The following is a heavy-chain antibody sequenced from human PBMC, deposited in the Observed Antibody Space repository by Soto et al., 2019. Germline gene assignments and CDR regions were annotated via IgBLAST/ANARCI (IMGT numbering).Heavy chain of an antibody. J-gene: IGHJ4*02. Sequence: PSENLSLTCADYGSYMRNAYAYWSWFRQKPGKDLEWIGHMHHSGRTHYNPPLKSRVAVSVDTSKNQFSLYLNSVTAADTAVYYCARWVEVSLDYFDSWGQG. D-gene: IGHD6-6*01. V-gene: IGHV4-31*11. CDR1: GSYMRNAYAY. CDR2: MHHSGRT. CDR3: ARWVEVSLDYFDS.